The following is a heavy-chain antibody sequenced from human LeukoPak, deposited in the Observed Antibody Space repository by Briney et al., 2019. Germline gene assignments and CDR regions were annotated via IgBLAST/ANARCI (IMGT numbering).Heavy chain of an antibody. CDR2: ISSGSSTI. CDR3: GHLMVWSPGAFDI. D-gene: IGHD3-10*01. Sequence: GGSLRLSCAASGFTFSSNSMNWVRQAPGKGLEWVSYISSGSSTIYFADSVKGRFTISRDNAKNSLYLQMNSLRAEDTAVYYCGHLMVWSPGAFDIWGQGTMVTVSS. J-gene: IGHJ3*02. CDR1: GFTFSSNS. V-gene: IGHV3-48*01.